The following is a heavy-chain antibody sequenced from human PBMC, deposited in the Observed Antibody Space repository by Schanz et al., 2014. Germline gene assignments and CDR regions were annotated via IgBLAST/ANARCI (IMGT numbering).Heavy chain of an antibody. V-gene: IGHV3-11*03. CDR3: AASSGWHPSTDY. J-gene: IGHJ4*02. D-gene: IGHD6-19*01. CDR1: GFVFGDYY. Sequence: PGGSLRLSCAASGFVFGDYYMTWIRQAPGKGLEWLSYISDSGTYTNYADSVKGRFTISRDNAKSSLYLQMNSLRVEDTAVYYCAASSGWHPSTDYWGQGTLVTV. CDR2: ISDSGTYT.